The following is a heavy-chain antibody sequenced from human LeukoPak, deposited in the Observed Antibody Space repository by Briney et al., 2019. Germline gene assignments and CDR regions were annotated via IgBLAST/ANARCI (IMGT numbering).Heavy chain of an antibody. CDR2: INYSGRT. Sequence: SETLSLTCSISDDSINNDRYFWAWIRQPPGRGLEWIASINYSGRTYYNPSLNSRLIISVDTAKRHFSLKLTSVTAADTALYFCARDIDDVGALFDFWGQGTLVTVSS. D-gene: IGHD1-26*01. CDR3: ARDIDDVGALFDF. J-gene: IGHJ4*02. V-gene: IGHV4-39*07. CDR1: DDSINNDRYF.